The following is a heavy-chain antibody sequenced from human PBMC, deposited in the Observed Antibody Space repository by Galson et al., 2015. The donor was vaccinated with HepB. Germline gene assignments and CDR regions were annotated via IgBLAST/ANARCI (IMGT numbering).Heavy chain of an antibody. V-gene: IGHV3-9*01. CDR3: AKDRGRRFASCYFDY. CDR1: GFTFGGTA. CDR2: ISRDGGGI. J-gene: IGHJ4*03. Sequence: SLRLSCAASGFTFGGTAMSWVRQAPGQGLEWVSGISRDGGGIGYADSVKGRFTISRDNAKNSLYLQMNSLRAEDTAVYYCAKDRGRRFASCYFDYWGRGTLVTVSS. D-gene: IGHD3-10*01.